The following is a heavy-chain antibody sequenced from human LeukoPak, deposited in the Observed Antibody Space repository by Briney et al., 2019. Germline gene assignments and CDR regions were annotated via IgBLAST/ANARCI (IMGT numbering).Heavy chain of an antibody. J-gene: IGHJ6*03. V-gene: IGHV3-30*02. CDR1: GFNFSNYA. D-gene: IGHD1-26*01. Sequence: GGSLRLSCAASGFNFSNYAMHWVRQAPGKGLEWVAFIWYDGRNKYYADSVRGRFTISRDNSKNTLYLQMNSLRAEDTASYYCAKDGDTVSGTYYFDMDVWGKGTTVTISS. CDR2: IWYDGRNK. CDR3: AKDGDTVSGTYYFDMDV.